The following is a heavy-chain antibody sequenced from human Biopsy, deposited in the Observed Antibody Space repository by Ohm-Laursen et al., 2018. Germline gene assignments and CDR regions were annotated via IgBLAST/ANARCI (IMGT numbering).Heavy chain of an antibody. V-gene: IGHV3-30*18. CDR2: ITHDGSKT. CDR3: TKERRGWYSER. J-gene: IGHJ4*02. Sequence: SLRLSCAATGFTFSDYAMHWVRQAPGRGLEWVAIITHDGSKTYYADSVEGRFTISRDQFKSTVYLQLNSLRTEDTAIYYCTKERRGWYSERWGQGTLVTVSS. CDR1: GFTFSDYA. D-gene: IGHD6-19*01.